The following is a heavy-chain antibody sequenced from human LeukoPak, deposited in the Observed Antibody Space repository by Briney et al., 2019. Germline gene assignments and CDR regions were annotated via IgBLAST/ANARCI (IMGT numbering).Heavy chain of an antibody. D-gene: IGHD4-17*01. CDR2: MNPNSGNT. V-gene: IGHV1-8*01. CDR3: ARDASYGDYDFDY. Sequence: ASVKVSCKASGYTFTSYDINWVRQAAGQGLEWMGWMNPNSGNTGYAQKFQGRVTITRNTSISTAYMELSSLRSEDTAVYYCARDASYGDYDFDYWGQGTLVTVSP. CDR1: GYTFTSYD. J-gene: IGHJ4*02.